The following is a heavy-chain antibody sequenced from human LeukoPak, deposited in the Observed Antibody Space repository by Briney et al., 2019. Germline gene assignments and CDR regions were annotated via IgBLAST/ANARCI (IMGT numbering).Heavy chain of an antibody. V-gene: IGHV4-59*01. D-gene: IGHD3-9*01. CDR1: GGSISSYY. Sequence: PSETLALTCTVSGGSISSYYWSWMRQPPGKGLEWIGYLYYSGSTNYNPSLKSRVTISVDTSKNQFSLRLSSVTAADTAVYYCASSHYDILTGYYRAFDYWGQGTLVTVSS. CDR2: LYYSGST. CDR3: ASSHYDILTGYYRAFDY. J-gene: IGHJ4*02.